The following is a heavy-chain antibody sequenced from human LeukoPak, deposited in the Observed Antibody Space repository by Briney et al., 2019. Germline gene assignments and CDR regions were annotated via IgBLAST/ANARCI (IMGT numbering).Heavy chain of an antibody. J-gene: IGHJ5*01. CDR3: AMTVASREFDP. CDR1: GFTFSSYG. D-gene: IGHD6-19*01. V-gene: IGHV4-34*08. CDR2: ITHRGST. Sequence: GSLKLSCAASGFTFSSYGMHWVRQAPGKGLEWIGEITHRGSTNYNPSLKSRVTMSVDTSKNQFSLKLSSVTAADTAVYYCAMTVASREFDPWGQGTLVTVSS.